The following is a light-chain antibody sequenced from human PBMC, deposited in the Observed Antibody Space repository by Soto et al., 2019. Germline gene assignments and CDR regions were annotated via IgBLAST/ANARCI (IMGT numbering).Light chain of an antibody. J-gene: IGKJ1*01. Sequence: DIQMTQSPSTLSASVGDRVTITCRASQSISSWLAWYQQKPGKAPNLLISAASSLHSGVPSRFSGSGSGTDFTLTISSLQPEDFATYYCQQSYSTPPWTFGQGTKVDIK. CDR2: AAS. CDR3: QQSYSTPPWT. CDR1: QSISSW. V-gene: IGKV1-39*01.